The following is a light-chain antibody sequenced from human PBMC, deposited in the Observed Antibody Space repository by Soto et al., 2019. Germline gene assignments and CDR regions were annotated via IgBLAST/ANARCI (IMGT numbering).Light chain of an antibody. CDR3: RTWDTSLSAVV. Sequence: QSVLTQPPSVSAAPGQTVTISCSGSSSNIENNYVSWYQQLPGTAPKLLIYENNKRPSGIPDRFSGSKSGSSATLGITGLQTWDEADYFFRTWDTSLSAVVFGGGTKLTVL. CDR1: SSNIENNY. J-gene: IGLJ2*01. V-gene: IGLV1-51*02. CDR2: ENN.